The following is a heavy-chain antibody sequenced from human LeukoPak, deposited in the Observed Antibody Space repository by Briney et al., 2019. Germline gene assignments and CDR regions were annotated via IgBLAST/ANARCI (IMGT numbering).Heavy chain of an antibody. Sequence: ASVKVSCKASGYSFTDYFISWVRQAPGQGLEWMGWINTNTGNPTYAQGFTGRFVFSLDTSVSTAYLQISSLKAEDTAVYYCARATYSSGWYFAYWGQGTLVTVSS. CDR3: ARATYSSGWYFAY. CDR1: GYSFTDYF. CDR2: INTNTGNP. J-gene: IGHJ4*02. V-gene: IGHV7-4-1*02. D-gene: IGHD6-19*01.